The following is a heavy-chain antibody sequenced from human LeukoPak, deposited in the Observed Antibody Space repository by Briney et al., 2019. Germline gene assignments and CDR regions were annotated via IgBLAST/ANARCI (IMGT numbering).Heavy chain of an antibody. J-gene: IGHJ4*02. Sequence: SETLSLTCTVSGGSISSGGYYWSWIRQPPGKGLEWIGYIYHSGSTYYNPSLKSRVTISVDRSKNQFSLKLSSVTAADTAVYYCARDGLSSSWYRDGVDYWGRGTLVTVSS. CDR3: ARDGLSSSWYRDGVDY. CDR1: GGSISSGGYY. D-gene: IGHD6-13*01. CDR2: IYHSGST. V-gene: IGHV4-30-2*01.